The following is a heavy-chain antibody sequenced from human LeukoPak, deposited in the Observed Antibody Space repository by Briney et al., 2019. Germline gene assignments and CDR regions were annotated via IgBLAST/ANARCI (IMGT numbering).Heavy chain of an antibody. CDR2: ISGSGGST. J-gene: IGHJ4*02. CDR1: GFTFSSYA. Sequence: PGGSLRLSCAASGFTFSSYAMSWVRQAPGKGLEWVSGISGSGGSTYYADSVKGRFTISRDNARNSLYLQMTSLRVEDTAVYYCARDRGSTTVVRGVNHCWGQGTLVTVSS. D-gene: IGHD3-10*01. CDR3: ARDRGSTTVVRGVNHC. V-gene: IGHV3-23*01.